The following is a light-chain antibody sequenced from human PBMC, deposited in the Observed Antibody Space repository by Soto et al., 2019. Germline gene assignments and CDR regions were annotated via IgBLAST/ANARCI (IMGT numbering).Light chain of an antibody. Sequence: QSVLTQPPSVSGAPGQRVTMSCTGSSSNIGAGYDVNWYQQLPGTAPKLLIYGNSNRPSGVPDRFSGSKSGTSASLAITGFQAEDEADYYCQSYDTSLSGWVFGGGTKLTV. CDR1: SSNIGAGYD. V-gene: IGLV1-40*01. J-gene: IGLJ3*02. CDR3: QSYDTSLSGWV. CDR2: GNS.